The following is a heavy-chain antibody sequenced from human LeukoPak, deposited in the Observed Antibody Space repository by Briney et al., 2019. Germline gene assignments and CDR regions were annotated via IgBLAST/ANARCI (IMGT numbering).Heavy chain of an antibody. CDR3: ARVYCSAGSCYAST. CDR1: GGSISRYY. CDR2: IYYSGST. D-gene: IGHD2-15*01. Sequence: TAETLSLTCSLSGGSISRYYWSWMRQPPGKRLEGIGYIYYSGSTNYNPSLKSRVTLPVDTSKNQFSLKLSSVLAADTAVYYCARVYCSAGSCYASTWGQGTLVTVSS. J-gene: IGHJ5*02. V-gene: IGHV4-59*01.